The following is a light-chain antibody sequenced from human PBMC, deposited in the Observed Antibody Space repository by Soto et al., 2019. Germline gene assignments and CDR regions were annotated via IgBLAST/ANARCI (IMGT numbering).Light chain of an antibody. J-gene: IGKJ4*01. CDR3: QHYGSSFPP. CDR2: GGT. Sequence: EIVLTQSPVTLSLSPGERAALSCRASQRVSKSNIGWYQHKTGQAPRLLIYGGTKTTSGVPDRFSGSGSGTDFTLTISSLDPEDSAVYYCQHYGSSFPPFGGGTRVEIK. V-gene: IGKV3-20*01. CDR1: QRVSKSN.